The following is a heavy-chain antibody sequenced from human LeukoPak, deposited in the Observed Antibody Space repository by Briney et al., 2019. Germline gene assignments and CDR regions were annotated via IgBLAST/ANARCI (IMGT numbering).Heavy chain of an antibody. J-gene: IGHJ4*02. V-gene: IGHV3-74*01. D-gene: IGHD6-6*01. CDR1: GFNFNTYS. CDR2: INGGGSGT. Sequence: GGSLRLSCSASGFNFNTYSMHWVRQAPGKGLVWVSRINGGGSGTTYADSVKGRFTISRDNAKHTLYLLMNSLGAEDTAVYYFVRGLAARSYFDYWGQGTLVSVSS. CDR3: VRGLAARSYFDY.